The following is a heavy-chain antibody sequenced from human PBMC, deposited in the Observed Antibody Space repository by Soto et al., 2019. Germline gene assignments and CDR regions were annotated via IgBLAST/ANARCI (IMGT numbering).Heavy chain of an antibody. D-gene: IGHD1-1*01. CDR1: GFTFSTYA. CDR3: ARNTIPHPHY. Sequence: EVQLLESGGGLVQPGGSVRLSCAASGFTFSTYAMSGVLQAAGMGLEWFSAISSSGDRPCYADSGKGRLTVVSDNSKNTLYLQMNSVRVEDTAIYYCARNTIPHPHYWGQGTLVTVSS. CDR2: ISSSGDRP. J-gene: IGHJ4*02. V-gene: IGHV3-23*01.